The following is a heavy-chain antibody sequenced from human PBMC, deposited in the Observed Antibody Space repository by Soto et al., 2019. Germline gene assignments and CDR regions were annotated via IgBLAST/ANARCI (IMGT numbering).Heavy chain of an antibody. J-gene: IGHJ6*04. CDR3: GIFQLYSGLDF. D-gene: IGHD2-2*01. CDR2: INHSGST. Sequence: RISKPPGKGLEWIGEINHSGSTYYNPSLKSRVTISIDTSKNQFSLKLSSVTAADSAMYYCGIFQLYSGLDFWGKGTTVTGFS. V-gene: IGHV4-34*09.